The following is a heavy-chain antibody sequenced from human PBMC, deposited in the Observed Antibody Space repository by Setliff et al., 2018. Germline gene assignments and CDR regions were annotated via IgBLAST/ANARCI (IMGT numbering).Heavy chain of an antibody. J-gene: IGHJ6*03. CDR1: GGSISSSNW. CDR3: STRKSSWRLYYMDV. Sequence: SETLSLTCAVSGGSISSSNWWSWVRQPPGKGLEWIGEIYHSGSTNYNTSLKSRVTMSIDKSKNQFSLKLTSVTAADTAIYYCSTRKSSWRLYYMDVWGKGTTVTV. D-gene: IGHD2-15*01. V-gene: IGHV4-4*02. CDR2: IYHSGST.